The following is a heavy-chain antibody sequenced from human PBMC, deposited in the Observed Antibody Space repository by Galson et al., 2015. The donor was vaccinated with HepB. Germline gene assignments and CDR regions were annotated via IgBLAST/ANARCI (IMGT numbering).Heavy chain of an antibody. CDR1: GYTFTSYG. J-gene: IGHJ4*02. V-gene: IGHV1-69*10. Sequence: SVKVSCKASGYTFTSYGISWVRQAPGQGLEWMGWIIPILGIANYAQKFQGRVTITADKSTSTAYMELSSLRSEDAAVYYCARDDGFGELLGTITSNNWGQGTLVTVSS. CDR3: ARDDGFGELLGTITSNN. D-gene: IGHD3-10*01. CDR2: IIPILGIA.